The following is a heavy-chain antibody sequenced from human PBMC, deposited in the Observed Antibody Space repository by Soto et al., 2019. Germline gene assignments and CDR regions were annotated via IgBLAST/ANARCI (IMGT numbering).Heavy chain of an antibody. V-gene: IGHV4-30-4*01. Sequence: QSLTCSVSGASVRSGDYYWSCIRQAPGKGLEWIGYIYNSGGSYYNPSLKGRLTISIDTSKNQFSLKLNSVTAADTAIYYCVGTGTTDDYWGRGTLVTVSS. CDR1: GASVRSGDYY. CDR2: IYNSGGS. J-gene: IGHJ4*02. CDR3: VGTGTTDDY. D-gene: IGHD4-17*01.